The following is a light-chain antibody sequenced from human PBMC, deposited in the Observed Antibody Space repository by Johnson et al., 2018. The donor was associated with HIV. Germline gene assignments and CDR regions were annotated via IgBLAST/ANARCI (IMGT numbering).Light chain of an antibody. Sequence: TISCSGSSSNIGNNYVSWYQQLPGTAPKLLIYDTDKRPSGIPDRFSGSKSGTSATLGISGLQTGDEADYYCGTWDNSLSAGVFGSGTKVTVL. J-gene: IGLJ1*01. CDR1: SSNIGNNY. V-gene: IGLV1-51*01. CDR3: GTWDNSLSAGV. CDR2: DTD.